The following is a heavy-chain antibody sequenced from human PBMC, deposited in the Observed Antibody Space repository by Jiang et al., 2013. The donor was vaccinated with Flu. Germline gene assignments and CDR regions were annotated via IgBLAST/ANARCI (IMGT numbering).Heavy chain of an antibody. D-gene: IGHD2-15*01. Sequence: PGLVKPSETLSLTCAVSGGSISSYYWSWIRQPAGKGLEWIGRIYTSGSTNYNPSLKSRVTMSVDTSKNQFSLKLSSVTAADTAVYYRARQYCSGGSCYTYHAFDIWGQGTMVTVSS. V-gene: IGHV4-4*07. J-gene: IGHJ3*02. CDR2: IYTSGST. CDR3: ARQYCSGGSCYTYHAFDI. CDR1: GGSISSYY.